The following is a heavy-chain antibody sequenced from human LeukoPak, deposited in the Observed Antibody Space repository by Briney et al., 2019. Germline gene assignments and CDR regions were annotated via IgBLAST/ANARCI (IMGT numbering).Heavy chain of an antibody. CDR2: ISCSYSTI. V-gene: IGHV3-48*03. J-gene: IGHJ4*02. D-gene: IGHD5-24*01. CDR1: GFTFSSYE. Sequence: GGSLRLSCAASGFTFSSYEMNWVRQAPGKGLEWVSYISCSYSTIYYADSVKGRFTITRDKAKNSIYLQMNLLRAEDTAVYYCSRERQRWLQITFIDYWGQGTLVTVSS. CDR3: SRERQRWLQITFIDY.